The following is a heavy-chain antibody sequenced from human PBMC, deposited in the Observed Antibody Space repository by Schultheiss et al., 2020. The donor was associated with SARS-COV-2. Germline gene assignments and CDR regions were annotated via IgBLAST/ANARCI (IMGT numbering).Heavy chain of an antibody. D-gene: IGHD3-22*01. CDR1: GGSISSYY. CDR2: IYTSGST. CDR3: VYYYDSSGYGNYFDY. Sequence: SETLSLTCTVSGGSISSYYWSWIRQPAGKGLEWIGRIYTSGSTNYNPSLKSRVTISVDTSKNQFSLKLSSVTAADTAVYYCVYYYDSSGYGNYFDYWGQGTLVTVSS. J-gene: IGHJ4*02. V-gene: IGHV4-4*07.